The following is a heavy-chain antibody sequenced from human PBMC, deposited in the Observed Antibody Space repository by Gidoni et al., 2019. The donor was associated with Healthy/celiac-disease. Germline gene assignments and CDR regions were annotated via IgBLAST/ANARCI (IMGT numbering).Heavy chain of an antibody. CDR2: IIPIFGTA. D-gene: IGHD3-16*02. Sequence: QVQLVQSGAAVKKPGSSVKVSCKSSGGPFSSYAISWVRQAPGQGLEWMGGIIPIFGTANYAQKFQGRVTITADKSTSTAYMELSSLRSEDTAVYYCARAGNDYVWGSYRYSYWGQGTLVTVSS. CDR1: GGPFSSYA. J-gene: IGHJ4*02. V-gene: IGHV1-69*06. CDR3: ARAGNDYVWGSYRYSY.